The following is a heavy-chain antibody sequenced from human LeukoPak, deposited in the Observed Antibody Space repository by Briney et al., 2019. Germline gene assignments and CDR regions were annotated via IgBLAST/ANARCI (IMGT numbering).Heavy chain of an antibody. CDR3: ASGNIAPRRLDY. Sequence: PSQSLSLTCAVSGYSISSGYYWGWNRQPPGKGLEWIASIHHSGNIYYNPSLKSRVTISLDTSKNHFSLKLSSVTAADTAVYYCASGNIAPRRLDYWGQGTLVTVSS. CDR1: GYSISSGYY. CDR2: IHHSGNI. V-gene: IGHV4-38-2*01. D-gene: IGHD6-6*01. J-gene: IGHJ4*02.